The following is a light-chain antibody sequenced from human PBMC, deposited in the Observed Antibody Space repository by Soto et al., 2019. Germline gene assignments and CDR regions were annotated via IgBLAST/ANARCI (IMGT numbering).Light chain of an antibody. Sequence: IQLTQSPSSLSASVGDRVTITCRASQGISNYVAWYQQKPWKAPKLLIYAASTLQSGVPSRFSGSGSGTDFTLTISSLQPEDFATYYCQRLSHAFGGGTKVEIK. CDR1: QGISNY. J-gene: IGKJ4*01. CDR2: AAS. V-gene: IGKV1-9*01. CDR3: QRLSHA.